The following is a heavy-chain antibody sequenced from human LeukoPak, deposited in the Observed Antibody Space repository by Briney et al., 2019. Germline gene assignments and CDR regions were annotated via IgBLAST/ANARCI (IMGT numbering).Heavy chain of an antibody. CDR2: ISYDGSNK. V-gene: IGHV3-30-3*01. J-gene: IGHJ6*03. Sequence: PGGSLRLSCAASGFTFSSYAMHWVRQAPGKGLEWVAVISYDGSNKYYADSVKGRFTISRDNSKNTLYLQMDSLRAEDTAVYYCARVPSRIVVVPVYYMDVWGKGTTVTVSS. CDR3: ARVPSRIVVVPVYYMDV. D-gene: IGHD2-2*01. CDR1: GFTFSSYA.